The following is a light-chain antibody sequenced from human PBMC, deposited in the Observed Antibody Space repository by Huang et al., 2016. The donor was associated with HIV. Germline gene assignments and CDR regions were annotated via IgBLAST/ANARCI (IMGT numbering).Light chain of an antibody. V-gene: IGKV1-5*03. CDR2: KAS. CDR3: QQYHNYPT. CDR1: ESISSW. J-gene: IGKJ2*01. Sequence: DIQMTQSPSTLSASVGDRVTITCRASESISSWLAWYQQKPGRAPKLLMYKASSLETGVPSRFSGSGSVTEFTLTISRLQPDDFATYYCQQYHNYPTFGQGTKLEIK.